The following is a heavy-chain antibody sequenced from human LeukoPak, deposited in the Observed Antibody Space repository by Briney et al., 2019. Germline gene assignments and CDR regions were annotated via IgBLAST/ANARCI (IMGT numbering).Heavy chain of an antibody. Sequence: GSLRLSCAASGFSFSNAWMSWVRQAPGKGLEWIGSIYYSGSTYYNPSLKSRVTISVDTSKNQFSLKLSSVTAADTAVYYCARPQGTYYYDSSGYYLDAFDIWGQGTMVTVSS. D-gene: IGHD3-22*01. V-gene: IGHV4-39*01. CDR3: ARPQGTYYYDSSGYYLDAFDI. CDR2: IYYSGST. J-gene: IGHJ3*02. CDR1: GFSFSNAW.